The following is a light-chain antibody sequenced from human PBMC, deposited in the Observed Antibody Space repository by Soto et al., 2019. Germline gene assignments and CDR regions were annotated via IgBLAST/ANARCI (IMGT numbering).Light chain of an antibody. J-gene: IGKJ1*01. V-gene: IGKV3-15*01. CDR3: QQYNSYWT. Sequence: EIVMTQSPATLSVSPGERATLSCRASENVKFNLAWYQQRPGQAPRLLFYNASTRATAFPARFSGSGSGTEFTLTISSLQPDDFATYYCQQYNSYWTFGQGTKVDIK. CDR2: NAS. CDR1: ENVKFN.